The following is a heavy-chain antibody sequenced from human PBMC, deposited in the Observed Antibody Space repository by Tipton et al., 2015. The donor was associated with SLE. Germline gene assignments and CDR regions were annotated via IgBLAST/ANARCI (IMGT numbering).Heavy chain of an antibody. CDR3: ARGGDILTGYNPI. J-gene: IGHJ4*02. D-gene: IGHD3-9*01. CDR2: IYYSGST. V-gene: IGHV4-59*11. CDR1: GGSFSGHY. Sequence: TLSLTCAVYGGSFSGHYWSWIRQPPGKGLEWIGSIYYSGSTYYNPSLKSRVTISVDTSKNQFSLKLSSVTAADTAVYYCARGGDILTGYNPIWGQGTLVTVSS.